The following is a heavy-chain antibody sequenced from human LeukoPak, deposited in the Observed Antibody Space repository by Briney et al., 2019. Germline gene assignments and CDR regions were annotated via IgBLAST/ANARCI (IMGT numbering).Heavy chain of an antibody. Sequence: SETLSLTCAVYGGSFSGHYWSWIRQPPGKGLEWIGEINHSGSTNYNPSLKSRVTISVDTSKNQFSLKLSSVTAADTAVYYCARGLRITIFGVVIPTGNWFDPWGQGTLVTVSS. CDR2: INHSGST. CDR1: GGSFSGHY. D-gene: IGHD3-3*01. V-gene: IGHV4-34*01. CDR3: ARGLRITIFGVVIPTGNWFDP. J-gene: IGHJ5*02.